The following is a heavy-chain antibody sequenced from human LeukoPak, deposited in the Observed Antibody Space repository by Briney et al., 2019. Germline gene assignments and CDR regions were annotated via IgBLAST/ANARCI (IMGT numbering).Heavy chain of an antibody. CDR1: GGSTSSGDYY. CDR2: IYYSGST. V-gene: IGHV4-30-4*01. CDR3: ARDRGTYYYDSSGYYHWYFDL. D-gene: IGHD3-22*01. Sequence: PSQTLSLTCTVSGGSTSSGDYYWSWIRQPPGKGLEWIGYIYYSGSTYYNPSLKSRVTISVDTSKNQFSLKLSSVTAADTAVYYCARDRGTYYYDSSGYYHWYFDLWGRGTLVTVSS. J-gene: IGHJ2*01.